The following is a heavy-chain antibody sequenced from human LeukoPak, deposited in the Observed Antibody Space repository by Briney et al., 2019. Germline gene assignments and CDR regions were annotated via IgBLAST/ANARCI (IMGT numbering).Heavy chain of an antibody. CDR2: INHSGST. J-gene: IGHJ4*02. D-gene: IGHD3-10*01. CDR3: AGYGSGSYSIDFDY. V-gene: IGHV4-34*01. Sequence: PSETLSLTCAVYGGSFSGYYWSWIRQPPGKGLEWIGEINHSGSTNYNPSLKSRVTISVDTSKNQFSLKLSPVTAADTAVYYCAGYGSGSYSIDFDYWGQGTLVTVSS. CDR1: GGSFSGYY.